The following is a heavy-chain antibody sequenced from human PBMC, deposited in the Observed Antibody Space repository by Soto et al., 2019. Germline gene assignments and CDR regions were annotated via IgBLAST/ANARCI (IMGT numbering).Heavy chain of an antibody. CDR2: IIPVLGVT. CDR1: GSTFSSYT. D-gene: IGHD2-21*02. Sequence: QVQLVPSGGEVKKPGSSVKVSWQASGSTFSSYTVSWVRQAPGQGLEWMGRIIPVLGVTNYAPKFKGRVTISADKSKTTAYMELSSLRSGDTAVYYCARRRYCGADCYSKYYYGMDVWGQGTTVTVSS. J-gene: IGHJ6*02. V-gene: IGHV1-69*02. CDR3: ARRRYCGADCYSKYYYGMDV.